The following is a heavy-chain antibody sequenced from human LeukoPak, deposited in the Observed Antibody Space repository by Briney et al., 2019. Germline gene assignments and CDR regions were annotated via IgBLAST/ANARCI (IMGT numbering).Heavy chain of an antibody. CDR2: INPSNGGT. CDR3: ARDAARVLDY. Sequence: GASVNVSCKASEYSFNGYYLHWVRQAPGQGLEWMAWINPSNGGTNYAQKFQGRVAVTRDSSISTAYMELSRLRSDDTAVYFCARDAARVLDYWGQGTLVTVSS. D-gene: IGHD4/OR15-4a*01. V-gene: IGHV1-2*02. J-gene: IGHJ4*02. CDR1: EYSFNGYY.